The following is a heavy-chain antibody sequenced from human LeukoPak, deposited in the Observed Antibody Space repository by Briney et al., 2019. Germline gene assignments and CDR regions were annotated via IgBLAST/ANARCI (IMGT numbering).Heavy chain of an antibody. CDR3: ARATAGFDY. J-gene: IGHJ4*02. V-gene: IGHV3-13*01. CDR2: IGTAGAT. CDR1: GFTFSSYD. Sequence: GGSLRLSCAASGFTFSSYDMHWVRQTTGKGLEWVSGIGTAGATYYPGSVKGRFTISRENAKNSLYLQMNNLRAGDTAVYYCARATAGFDYWGQGTLVTVSS.